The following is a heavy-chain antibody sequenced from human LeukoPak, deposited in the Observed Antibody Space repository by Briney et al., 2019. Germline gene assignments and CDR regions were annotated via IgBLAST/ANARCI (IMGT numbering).Heavy chain of an antibody. Sequence: SETLSLTCTVSGDSISSYYWSWIRQPPGKGLEWIGYIYYSGSTNYNPSLKSRVTISVDTSKNQFSLKLSSVTAADTAVYYCARSFSGSYPLAYWGQGTLVTVSS. V-gene: IGHV4-59*01. CDR2: IYYSGST. CDR1: GDSISSYY. D-gene: IGHD1-26*01. CDR3: ARSFSGSYPLAY. J-gene: IGHJ4*02.